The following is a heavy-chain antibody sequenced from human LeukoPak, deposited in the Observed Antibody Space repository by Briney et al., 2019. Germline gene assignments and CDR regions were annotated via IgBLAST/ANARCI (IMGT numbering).Heavy chain of an antibody. CDR3: ARTPYRWRDGASPFDQ. J-gene: IGHJ5*02. CDR1: GASMSGYY. Sequence: SETLSLSCSVSGASMSGYYWSWIRQPPGKGLEYIGNIFYIGTTKYNPALKSRVTISLDMSKNEFSLTLSSVAAADTAVYYCARTPYRWRDGASPFDQGGLGTQVIVSS. D-gene: IGHD2-8*02. CDR2: IFYIGTT. V-gene: IGHV4-59*08.